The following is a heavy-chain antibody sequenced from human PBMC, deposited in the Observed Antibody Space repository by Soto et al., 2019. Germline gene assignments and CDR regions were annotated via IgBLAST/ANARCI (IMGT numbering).Heavy chain of an antibody. CDR1: GDSISGYY. Sequence: PSETLSLTCTVSGDSISGYYWYWIRQPAGKGLEWIGRMYTSGITNYNPSLKSRVTMSVDTSKNQFSLKLTSVTAADTAVYYCARDDKGVSAAMLYWGQGTLVTVS. V-gene: IGHV4-4*07. D-gene: IGHD2-2*01. J-gene: IGHJ4*02. CDR2: MYTSGIT. CDR3: ARDDKGVSAAMLY.